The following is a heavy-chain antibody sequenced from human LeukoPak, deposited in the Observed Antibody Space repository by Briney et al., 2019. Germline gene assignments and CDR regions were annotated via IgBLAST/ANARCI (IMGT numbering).Heavy chain of an antibody. Sequence: GGSLRLSCAASGFTFSSYWMHWVRRAPGKGLVWVSRFSNDGSSTSYADSVKGRFTISRDNAKHTLYLQMNSLRAEDTAVYYCARGSIRSWFGRDYWGQGTLVTVSS. J-gene: IGHJ4*02. V-gene: IGHV3-74*01. CDR1: GFTFSSYW. CDR3: ARGSIRSWFGRDY. CDR2: FSNDGSST. D-gene: IGHD3-10*01.